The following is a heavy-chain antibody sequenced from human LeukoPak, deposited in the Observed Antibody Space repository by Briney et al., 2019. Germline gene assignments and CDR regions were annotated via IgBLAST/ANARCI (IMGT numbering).Heavy chain of an antibody. J-gene: IGHJ6*02. CDR3: TRLEDYDILTGYPPLGYYGMDV. CDR1: GFTFSSYA. Sequence: GGSLRLSCAASGFTFSSYAMSWVRQASGKGLEWVGRIRSKANSYATAYAASVKGRFTISRDDSKNTAYLQMNSLKTEDTAVYYCTRLEDYDILTGYPPLGYYGMDVWGQGTTVTVSS. V-gene: IGHV3-73*01. CDR2: IRSKANSYAT. D-gene: IGHD3-9*01.